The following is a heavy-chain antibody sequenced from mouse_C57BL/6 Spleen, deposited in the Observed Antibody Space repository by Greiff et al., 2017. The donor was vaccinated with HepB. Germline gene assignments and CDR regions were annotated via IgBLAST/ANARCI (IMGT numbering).Heavy chain of an antibody. CDR1: GYAFSSSW. Sequence: VQLQQSGPELVKPGASVKISCKASGYAFSSSWMNWVKQRPGKGLEWIGRIYPGDGDTNYNGKFKGKATLTADKSSSTAYMQLSSLTSEDSAVYFCARPTAQDYFDYWGQGTTLTVSS. D-gene: IGHD3-2*02. V-gene: IGHV1-82*01. CDR2: IYPGDGDT. J-gene: IGHJ2*01. CDR3: ARPTAQDYFDY.